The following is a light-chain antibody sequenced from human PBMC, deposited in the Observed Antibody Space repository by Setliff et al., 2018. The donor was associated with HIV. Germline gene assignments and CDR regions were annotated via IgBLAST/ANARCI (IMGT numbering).Light chain of an antibody. CDR1: SSDVGGYNS. CDR3: SSYTSNSPYV. V-gene: IGLV2-14*03. J-gene: IGLJ1*01. CDR2: DVS. Sequence: QSVLTQPASVSGSPGQSITISCTGTSSDVGGYNSVSWYQQHPDRAPKLMIYDVSNRPSGVSNRFSCSKSGNTASLTISGLQAEDEADYYCSSYTSNSPYVFGTGTKVTVL.